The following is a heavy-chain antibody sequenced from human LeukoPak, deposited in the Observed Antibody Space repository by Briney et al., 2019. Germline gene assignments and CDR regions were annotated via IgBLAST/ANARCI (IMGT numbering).Heavy chain of an antibody. CDR1: GFTVSSNY. D-gene: IGHD2-15*01. V-gene: IGHV3-66*01. CDR2: IYSGGST. Sequence: GGSLRLSCAASGFTVSSNYMSWVRQAPGKGLEWVSVIYSGGSTYYADSVKGRFTISRDNSRNTLYLQMNSLRAEDTAVYFCARGRCSGGRCNSVGYYGMDVWGQGTTVTVSS. J-gene: IGHJ6*02. CDR3: ARGRCSGGRCNSVGYYGMDV.